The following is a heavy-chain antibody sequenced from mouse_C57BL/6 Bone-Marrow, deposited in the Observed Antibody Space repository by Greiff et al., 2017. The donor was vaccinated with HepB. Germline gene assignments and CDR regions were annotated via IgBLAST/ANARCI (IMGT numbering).Heavy chain of an antibody. CDR1: GFSLTSYG. Sequence: VKLVDSGPGLVAPSQSLSITCTVSGFSLTSYGVDWVRQSPGKGLEWLGVIWGVGSTNYNSALKSRLSISKDNSKSQVFLKMNSLQTDDTAMYYCATNWDGWFAYWGQGTLVTVSA. D-gene: IGHD4-1*02. V-gene: IGHV2-6*01. CDR2: IWGVGST. J-gene: IGHJ3*01. CDR3: ATNWDGWFAY.